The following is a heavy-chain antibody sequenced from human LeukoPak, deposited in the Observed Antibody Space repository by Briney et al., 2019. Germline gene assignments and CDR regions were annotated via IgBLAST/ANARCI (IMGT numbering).Heavy chain of an antibody. CDR1: GFTFSSYG. V-gene: IGHV3-30*02. CDR2: IRYDGSNK. D-gene: IGHD5-24*01. Sequence: GGSLRLSCAASGFTFSSYGMHWVRQAPGKGLEWVAFIRYDGSNKYYADSVKGRFTISRDNSKNTLYLQMNSLRAEDTAVYYCAKAPLAEMATIGWFDPWGQGTLVTVSS. J-gene: IGHJ5*02. CDR3: AKAPLAEMATIGWFDP.